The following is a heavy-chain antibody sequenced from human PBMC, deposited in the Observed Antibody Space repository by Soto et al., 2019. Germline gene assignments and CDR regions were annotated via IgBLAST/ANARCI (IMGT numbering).Heavy chain of an antibody. V-gene: IGHV6-1*01. D-gene: IGHD2-15*01. Sequence: SQTLSLTCAISWDSGSSNSAAWNWLRQSPSRGLEWLGRTYYRSKWYNDYAVSVKSRITINPDTSKNQFSLQLNSVTPEDTAVYYCARDGGIDEGYCCGGSCPTYYYYYGMDVWGQGTTVTVS. CDR2: TYYRSKWYN. CDR3: ARDGGIDEGYCCGGSCPTYYYYYGMDV. J-gene: IGHJ6*02. CDR1: WDSGSSNSAA.